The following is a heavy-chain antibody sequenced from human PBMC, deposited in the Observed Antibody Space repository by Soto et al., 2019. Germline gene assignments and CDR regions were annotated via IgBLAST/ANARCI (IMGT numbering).Heavy chain of an antibody. CDR3: ARESKYDTSGYPPWFAP. V-gene: IGHV4-31*03. CDR1: VACISSGGYY. D-gene: IGHD3-22*01. Sequence: QVQLQESGPGLVKPSQTLSLTCTVSVACISSGGYYWSWIRQLPGEGLEWIGYIYYSGSTSYNPSLKSRVTISVDTSKNQFSLKLSSVTDADTAVYYCARESKYDTSGYPPWFAPWGQGTLVTVSS. J-gene: IGHJ5*02. CDR2: IYYSGST.